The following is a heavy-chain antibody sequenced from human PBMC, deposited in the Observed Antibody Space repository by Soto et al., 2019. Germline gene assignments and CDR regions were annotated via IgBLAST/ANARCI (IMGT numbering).Heavy chain of an antibody. CDR3: AHSRRPLWSGYYTKLPWFDP. V-gene: IGHV2-5*02. CDR1: GFSLSTSGVG. Sequence: VSGPTLVNPTQTLTLTCTFSGFSLSTSGVGVGWNRQPPGKALEWLALIYWDDDKRYSQSLKSRLTITKDTSKKQVFLTMTNMDLLDTATYYCAHSRRPLWSGYYTKLPWFDPWGQGTLVTVSS. D-gene: IGHD3-3*01. CDR2: IYWDDDK. J-gene: IGHJ5*02.